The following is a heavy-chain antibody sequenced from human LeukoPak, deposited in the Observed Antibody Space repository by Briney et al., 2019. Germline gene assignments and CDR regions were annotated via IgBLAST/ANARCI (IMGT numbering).Heavy chain of an antibody. J-gene: IGHJ4*02. D-gene: IGHD3-3*01. CDR3: VRRDVFDTSGYFYY. Sequence: GGSLRLSCGGSGFTFSNYEMTWVRQAPGKGLEWVSYISSSGSPIYYAESVKGRFTFSRDNARNSMYLQMNNLRAEDTAVYYCVRRDVFDTSGYFYYWGQGTRVTVSS. V-gene: IGHV3-48*03. CDR2: ISSSGSPI. CDR1: GFTFSNYE.